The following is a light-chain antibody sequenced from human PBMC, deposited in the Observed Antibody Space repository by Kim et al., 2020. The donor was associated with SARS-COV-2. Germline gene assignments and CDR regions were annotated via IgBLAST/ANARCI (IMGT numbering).Light chain of an antibody. Sequence: EIVMTQSPATLSVSLGKRATLSCRASQSVSSSLAWYQQKPGQAPRLLIYGASTRATGIPARFRGSGSGTEFTLSISSLQSEDSAIYYCQHYHNWPAGHAFGQGTKLEI. V-gene: IGKV3-15*01. CDR1: QSVSSS. CDR3: QHYHNWPAGHA. J-gene: IGKJ2*01. CDR2: GAS.